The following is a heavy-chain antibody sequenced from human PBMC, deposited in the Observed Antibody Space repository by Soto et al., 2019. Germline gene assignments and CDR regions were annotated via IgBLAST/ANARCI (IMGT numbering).Heavy chain of an antibody. V-gene: IGHV4-59*12. CDR2: IYHSGST. Sequence: PSETLSLTCTVSGGSISSYYWSWIRQPPGKGLEWIGYIYHSGSTNYNPSVKGRFTISRDNSKNTLYLQMNSLRAEDTAVYYCAKPRGYYDSSGYPTPDYWGQGTLVTVSS. CDR1: GGSISSYY. CDR3: AKPRGYYDSSGYPTPDY. J-gene: IGHJ4*02. D-gene: IGHD3-22*01.